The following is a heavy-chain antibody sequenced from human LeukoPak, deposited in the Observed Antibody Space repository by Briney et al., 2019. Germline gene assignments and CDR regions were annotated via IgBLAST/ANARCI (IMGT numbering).Heavy chain of an antibody. CDR2: VYTSGSSTSGST. CDR3: AKMEYCSSTSCPDAFDI. J-gene: IGHJ3*02. V-gene: IGHV4-4*07. D-gene: IGHD2-2*01. CDR1: GGSISNYY. Sequence: SETLSLTCTVSGGSISNYYWSWIRQPAGKGLEWIGRVYTSGSSTSGSTNYNPSLNSRVTISVDKSKNQFSLKLTSVTAADTAVYYCAKMEYCSSTSCPDAFDIWGQGTMVTVSS.